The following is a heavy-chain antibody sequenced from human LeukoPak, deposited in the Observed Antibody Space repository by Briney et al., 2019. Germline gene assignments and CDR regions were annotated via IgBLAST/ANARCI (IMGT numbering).Heavy chain of an antibody. D-gene: IGHD6-13*01. CDR2: INPSGGST. CDR3: ARSYSSSWFSD. V-gene: IGHV1-46*01. Sequence: ASVKVSCKVSGYTLTELSMHWVRQAPGQGLEWMGIINPSGGSTSYAQKFQGRVTMTRDTSTSTVYMELSSLRSEDTAVYYCARSYSSSWFSDWGQGTLVTVSS. J-gene: IGHJ4*02. CDR1: GYTLTELS.